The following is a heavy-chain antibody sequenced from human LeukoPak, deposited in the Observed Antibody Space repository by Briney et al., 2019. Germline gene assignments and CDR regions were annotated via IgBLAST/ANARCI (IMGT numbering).Heavy chain of an antibody. CDR3: ARSAYYYGSGSYYKSPRGYFDY. J-gene: IGHJ4*02. Sequence: PSETLSLTCADYGGSFSGYYWSWIRQPPGKGLEWIGEINHSGSTNYNPSLKSRVTISVDTSKNQFSLKLSSVTAADTAVYYCARSAYYYGSGSYYKSPRGYFDYWGQGTLVTVSS. V-gene: IGHV4-34*01. D-gene: IGHD3-10*01. CDR1: GGSFSGYY. CDR2: INHSGST.